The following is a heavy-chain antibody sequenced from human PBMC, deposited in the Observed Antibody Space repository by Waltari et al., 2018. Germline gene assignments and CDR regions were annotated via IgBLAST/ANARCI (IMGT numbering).Heavy chain of an antibody. CDR2: INHSGST. J-gene: IGHJ4*02. CDR1: GGSFSGYY. D-gene: IGHD1-26*01. CDR3: AITGGGSYYGNFDY. Sequence: QVQLQQWGAGLLKPSETLSLTCAVYGGSFSGYYWSWIRQPPGKGLEWIGEINHSGSTNYNPSLKSRVTISVDTSKNQFSLKLSSVTAADTAVYYCAITGGGSYYGNFDYWGQGTLVTVSS. V-gene: IGHV4-34*01.